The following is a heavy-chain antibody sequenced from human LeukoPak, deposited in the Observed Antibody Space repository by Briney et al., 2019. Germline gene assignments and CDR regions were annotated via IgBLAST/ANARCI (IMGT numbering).Heavy chain of an antibody. Sequence: PSETLSLTCTVSGYSISSGYYWGWIRQPPGKGLEWIGSIYHSGSTYYNPSLKSRVTISVDTSKNQFSLKLSSVTAADTAVYYCARDLGPRDVWGQGTLVTVSS. V-gene: IGHV4-38-2*02. CDR2: IYHSGST. D-gene: IGHD5-24*01. CDR3: ARDLGPRDV. CDR1: GYSISSGYY. J-gene: IGHJ4*02.